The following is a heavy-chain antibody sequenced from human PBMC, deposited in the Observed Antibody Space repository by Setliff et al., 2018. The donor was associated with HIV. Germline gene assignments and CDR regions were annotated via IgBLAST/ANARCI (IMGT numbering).Heavy chain of an antibody. CDR3: ARVDYYDPNWFDP. J-gene: IGHJ5*02. V-gene: IGHV4-39*07. CDR1: GGSISSGNYY. CDR2: IYHAGNT. Sequence: SETLSLTCTVSGGSISSGNYYWSWIRQPPGKGLEWIGYIYHAGNTYYNPSLKSRVTISVDTSKNQFSLKLSSVTAADTAVYYCARVDYYDPNWFDPWGQGTLVTVSS. D-gene: IGHD3-22*01.